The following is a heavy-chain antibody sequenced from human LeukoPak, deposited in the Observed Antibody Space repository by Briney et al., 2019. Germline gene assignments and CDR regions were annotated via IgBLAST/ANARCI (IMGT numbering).Heavy chain of an antibody. CDR1: GGSFSGYY. CDR2: INHSGST. J-gene: IGHJ6*02. CDR3: ARGSDYYYYGMDV. Sequence: SESLSLTCAVYGGSFSGYYWSWIRQPPGKGLEWIGEINHSGSTNYNPSLKSRVTISVDTSKNQFSLKLSSVTAADTAVYYCARGSDYYYYGMDVWGQGTTVTVSS. V-gene: IGHV4-34*01.